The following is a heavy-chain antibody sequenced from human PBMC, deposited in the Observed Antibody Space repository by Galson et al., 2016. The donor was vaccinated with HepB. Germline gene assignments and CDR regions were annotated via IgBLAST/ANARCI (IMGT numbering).Heavy chain of an antibody. J-gene: IGHJ6*02. V-gene: IGHV1-46*01. CDR3: ARGDLNYYYALDV. D-gene: IGHD3-3*01. Sequence: SVKVSCKASGYTFTSYGIRWVRQAPGQGLEWMGFINPNVGSTTFAQKFQDRVTMTRDTSTSTVFMELSSLRSEDTAVYFCARGDLNYYYALDVWGQGTTVTVSS. CDR1: GYTFTSYG. CDR2: INPNVGST.